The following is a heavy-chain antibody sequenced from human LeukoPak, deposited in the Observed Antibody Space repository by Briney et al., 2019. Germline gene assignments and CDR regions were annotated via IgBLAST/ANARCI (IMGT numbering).Heavy chain of an antibody. CDR1: GYTFTSYD. V-gene: IGHV1-8*01. CDR2: MNPNSGNT. D-gene: IGHD5-18*01. J-gene: IGHJ6*02. Sequence: ASVKVSCKASGYTFTSYDINWVRQATGQGLEWMGWMNPNSGNTGYAQKFQGRVTMTRNTSISTAYMELSSLRSEDTAVYYCARGRYSYGKRYYYYGMDVWGQGTTVTVSS. CDR3: ARGRYSYGKRYYYYGMDV.